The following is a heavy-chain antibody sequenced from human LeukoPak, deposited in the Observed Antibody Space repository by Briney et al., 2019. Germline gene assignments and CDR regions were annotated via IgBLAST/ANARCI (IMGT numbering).Heavy chain of an antibody. CDR3: ASSYSGSHPIFDY. CDR1: GGSISGYS. Sequence: PSETLSLTCTVSGGSISGYSWSWIRQPAGKGLEWIGRIYTSGSTNYNPSLKSRVTMSVDTSKNQFSLKLSSVTAADTAVYYCASSYSGSHPIFDYWGQGTLVTVSS. V-gene: IGHV4-4*07. D-gene: IGHD1-26*01. CDR2: IYTSGST. J-gene: IGHJ4*02.